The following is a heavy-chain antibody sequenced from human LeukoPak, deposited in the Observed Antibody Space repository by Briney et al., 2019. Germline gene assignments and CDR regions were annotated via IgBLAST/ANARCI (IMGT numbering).Heavy chain of an antibody. CDR1: GGTFSSYA. CDR2: INPSGGST. V-gene: IGHV1-46*03. J-gene: IGHJ4*02. CDR3: ARADGGVTTLDY. Sequence: ASVKVSCKASGGTFSSYAISWVRQAPGQGLEWMGIINPSGGSTSYAQKFQGRVTMTRDTSTSTVYMELSSLRSEDTAVYYCARADGGVTTLDYWGQGTLVTVSS. D-gene: IGHD4-17*01.